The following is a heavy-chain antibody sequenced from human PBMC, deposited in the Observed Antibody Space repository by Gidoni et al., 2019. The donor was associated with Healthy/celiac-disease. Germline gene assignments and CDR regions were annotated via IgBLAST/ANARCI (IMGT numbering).Heavy chain of an antibody. Sequence: QVQLVQSGAEVKKPEDSGNVSCKASGYTFTSYGISWVRQAPGQGLEWMGWISAYNGNTNYAQKLQGRVNMTTDTSTSTAYMELRLLRSDDTAVYYCARTLKRGHVGWFDPWGQGTLVTVSS. J-gene: IGHJ5*02. V-gene: IGHV1-18*04. CDR2: ISAYNGNT. CDR1: GYTFTSYG. D-gene: IGHD1-26*01. CDR3: ARTLKRGHVGWFDP.